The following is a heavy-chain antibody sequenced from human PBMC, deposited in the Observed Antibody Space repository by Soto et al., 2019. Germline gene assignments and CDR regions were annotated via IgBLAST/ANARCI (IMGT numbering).Heavy chain of an antibody. D-gene: IGHD6-6*01. CDR2: NYYSGIT. Sequence: QVQLQESGPGLVKPSQTLSLTCTVSGGSISSGGYYWTWIRQHPGKGPEWVGYNYYSGITYYNPFLKTRVTISLHTSKNQFSLKLTSVTAAATAVYYCARGSSIAGLYYGLDVWGQGTTVTVSS. CDR1: GGSISSGGYY. V-gene: IGHV4-31*03. CDR3: ARGSSIAGLYYGLDV. J-gene: IGHJ6*02.